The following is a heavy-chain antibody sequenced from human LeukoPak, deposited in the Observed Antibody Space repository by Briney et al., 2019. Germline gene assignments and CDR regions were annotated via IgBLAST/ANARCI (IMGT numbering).Heavy chain of an antibody. CDR3: ARDDNRIVGAKYAFDI. J-gene: IGHJ3*02. D-gene: IGHD1-26*01. V-gene: IGHV4-34*01. CDR1: GGSFSGYY. Sequence: RPSETLSLTCAVYGGSFSGYYWSWIRQPPGKGLEWIGEINHSGSTNYNPSLKSRVTISVDTSKNQFSLKLSSVTAADTAVYYCARDDNRIVGAKYAFDIWGQGTMVTVSS. CDR2: INHSGST.